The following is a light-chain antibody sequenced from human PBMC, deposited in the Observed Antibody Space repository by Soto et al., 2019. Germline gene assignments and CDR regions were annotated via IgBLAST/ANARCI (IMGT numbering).Light chain of an antibody. CDR3: QESYSSPYT. J-gene: IGKJ2*01. Sequence: DIQMTQFPSSLSASVGDRVTITCRASQSINSYLNWYQQKPGKAPNLLIYGASSLQSGVPSRFSGSGSGTEYTLTISSLQPEDFATYYCQESYSSPYTFGQGTKLEIK. CDR1: QSINSY. CDR2: GAS. V-gene: IGKV1-39*01.